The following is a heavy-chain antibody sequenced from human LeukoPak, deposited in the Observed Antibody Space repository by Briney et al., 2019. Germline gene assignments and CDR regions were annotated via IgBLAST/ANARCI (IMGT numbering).Heavy chain of an antibody. CDR2: IYPGDSDT. CDR3: ARVEMATGGYFDY. V-gene: IGHV5-51*01. Sequence: KDGESLKISCKGSGYSFSSYWIGWVRQMPGKGLEWMGLIYPGDSDTRYSPSFQGQVTISADKSISTAYLQWSSLKASDTAMYYCARVEMATGGYFDYWGQGTLVTVSS. D-gene: IGHD5-24*01. CDR1: GYSFSSYW. J-gene: IGHJ4*02.